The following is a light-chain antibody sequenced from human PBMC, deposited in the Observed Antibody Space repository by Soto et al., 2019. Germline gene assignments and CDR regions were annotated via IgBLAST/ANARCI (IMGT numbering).Light chain of an antibody. V-gene: IGKV3-20*01. CDR2: GAS. CDR3: QPYGSPRA. CDR1: QSVSSSY. Sequence: EIVLTQSPGTLSLSPGERATLSCRASQSVSSSYLAWFQQKPGQAPRLLIYGASSRATGIPDRFNGSGSGTDFTLTISRLEPEDFAVYYCQPYGSPRAFGGGTKVQIK. J-gene: IGKJ4*01.